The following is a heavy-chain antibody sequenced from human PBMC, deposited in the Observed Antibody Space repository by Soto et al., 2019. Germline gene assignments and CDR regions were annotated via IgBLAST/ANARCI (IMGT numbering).Heavy chain of an antibody. D-gene: IGHD3-16*01. Sequence: EEQLVESGGGLVQPGGSLSLSCAASGFSFSTHYMNWVRQTPGKGLEWVSSINRDSTVIKYADSVKDRFTISRDNARNSLSLQMNILRAEDTAVYYCLNGDYYVGPGTLVTVSS. CDR1: GFSFSTHY. CDR3: LNGDYY. V-gene: IGHV3-48*01. CDR2: INRDSTVI. J-gene: IGHJ4*02.